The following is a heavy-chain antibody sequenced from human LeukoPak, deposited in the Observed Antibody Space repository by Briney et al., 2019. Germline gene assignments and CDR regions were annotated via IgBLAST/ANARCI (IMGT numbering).Heavy chain of an antibody. CDR2: SFGGGKS. J-gene: IGHJ6*03. D-gene: IGHD3-22*01. V-gene: IGHV4-39*01. CDR3: ATTSGYRNYYYYYIDV. Sequence: SETLSLTCTASGVSISSTVYYWGWIRQAPGKGLEWIGTSFGGGKSYYNPSLKSQVTMSVDGSKNQFSLTLASVTAADTAVYYCATTSGYRNYYYYYIDVWGKGTTVTVSS. CDR1: GVSISSTVYY.